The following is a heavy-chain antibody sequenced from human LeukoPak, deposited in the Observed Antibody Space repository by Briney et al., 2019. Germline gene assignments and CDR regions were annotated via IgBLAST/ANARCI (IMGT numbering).Heavy chain of an antibody. CDR1: GGSISSHY. CDR2: IYYSGST. J-gene: IGHJ1*01. V-gene: IGHV4-59*11. Sequence: SETLSLTCTVSGGSISSHYWSWIRQPPGKGLEWIGYIYYSGSTNYNPSLKSRVTISVDTSKNQFSLKLSSVTAADTAVYYCARVAMYYDFWSGYHAEYFQHWGQGTLVTVSS. CDR3: ARVAMYYDFWSGYHAEYFQH. D-gene: IGHD3-3*01.